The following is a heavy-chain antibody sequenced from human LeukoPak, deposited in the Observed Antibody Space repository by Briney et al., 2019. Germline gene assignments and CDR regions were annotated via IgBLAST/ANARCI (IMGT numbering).Heavy chain of an antibody. CDR3: ARGGELVSPYNWFDP. Sequence: SETLSLTCAVYGGSFSGYYWSWIRQPPGKGLEWIGEINHSGSTNYNPSLKSRVTISVDTSKNQLSLKLSSVTAADTAVYYCARGGELVSPYNWFDPWGQGTLVTVSS. D-gene: IGHD1-1*01. J-gene: IGHJ5*02. CDR2: INHSGST. CDR1: GGSFSGYY. V-gene: IGHV4-34*01.